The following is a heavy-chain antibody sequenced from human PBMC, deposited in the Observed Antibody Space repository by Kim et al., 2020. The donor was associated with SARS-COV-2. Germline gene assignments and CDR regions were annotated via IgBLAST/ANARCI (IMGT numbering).Heavy chain of an antibody. CDR2: FDPEDGET. CDR1: GYTLTELS. D-gene: IGHD3-22*01. V-gene: IGHV1-24*01. J-gene: IGHJ4*02. Sequence: ASVKVSCKVSGYTLTELSMHWVRQAPGKGLEWMGGFDPEDGETIYAQKFQGRVTMTEDTSTDTAYMELSSLRSEDTAVYYCATDGPYYDSSGYYYVLDYWGQGTLVTVSS. CDR3: ATDGPYYDSSGYYYVLDY.